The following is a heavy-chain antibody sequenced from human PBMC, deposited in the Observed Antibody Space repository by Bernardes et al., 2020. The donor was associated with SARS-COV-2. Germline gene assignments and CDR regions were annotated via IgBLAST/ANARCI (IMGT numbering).Heavy chain of an antibody. Sequence: SETLSLTCAVYGGSFNDYWWTWIRQSPGMGLEWIGEINHSATTKYHPSLKSRVTMSIDTSKNQFSLRLRSVTAADTAVYYCARGERLKTDFGLDVWGRGTTVIVSS. CDR1: GGSFNDYW. J-gene: IGHJ6*02. CDR3: ARGERLKTDFGLDV. D-gene: IGHD3-16*01. CDR2: INHSATT. V-gene: IGHV4-34*01.